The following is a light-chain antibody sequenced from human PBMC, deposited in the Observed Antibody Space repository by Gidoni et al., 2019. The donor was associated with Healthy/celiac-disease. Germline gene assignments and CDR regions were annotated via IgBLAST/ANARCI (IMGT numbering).Light chain of an antibody. J-gene: IGLJ2*01. CDR3: SSYTSSSTLVV. CDR2: DVS. V-gene: IGLV2-14*01. Sequence: HSALTQPASVSGSPGQSITISCPGTSSDVGGYNYVSWYQQPPGKAPKLMIYDVSNRPSGVSNRFSGSKSGNTASLTNSGLQAEDEADYYCSSYTSSSTLVVFGGGTKLTVL. CDR1: SSDVGGYNY.